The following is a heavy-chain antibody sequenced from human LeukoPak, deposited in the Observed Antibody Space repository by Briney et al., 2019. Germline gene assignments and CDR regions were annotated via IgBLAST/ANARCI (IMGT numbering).Heavy chain of an antibody. V-gene: IGHV4-59*01. D-gene: IGHD1-26*01. CDR3: ARDGSSNRYNWFDP. CDR1: GGSISSYY. Sequence: SETLSLTCTVSGGSISSYYWSWIRQPPGKGLEWIGYIYYSGSTNYNPSLKSRVTISVDTSKNQFSLKLRSVTAADTAVYYFARDGSSNRYNWFDPWGKGTLVTVSS. CDR2: IYYSGST. J-gene: IGHJ5*02.